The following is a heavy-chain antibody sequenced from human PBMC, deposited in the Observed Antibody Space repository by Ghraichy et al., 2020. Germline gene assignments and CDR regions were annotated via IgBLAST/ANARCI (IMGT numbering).Heavy chain of an antibody. CDR2: IKTDGSTT. V-gene: IGHV3-74*01. CDR1: GLTFSSYW. CDR3: STSPRADRGNY. J-gene: IGHJ4*02. D-gene: IGHD3-10*01. Sequence: RGSLRLSCAASGLTFSSYWMHCVRQAPGKGLEWVSHIKTDGSTTNYADSVRGRFTISRDNAKNTLYLQMNSLRADDTAVYYCSTSPRADRGNYWGQGTLVTVSS.